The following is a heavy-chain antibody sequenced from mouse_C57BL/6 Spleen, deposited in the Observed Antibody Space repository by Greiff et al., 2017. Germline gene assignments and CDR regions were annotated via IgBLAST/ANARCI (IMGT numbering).Heavy chain of an antibody. J-gene: IGHJ4*01. V-gene: IGHV5-4*03. Sequence: VKLMESGGGLVKPGGSLKLSCAASGFTFSSYAMSWVRQTPEKRLEWVATISDGGSYTYYPDNVKGRFTISRDNAKNNLYLQMSHLQYEDTAMYYCARAGFYYYGSSADYYAMDYWGQGTSVTVSS. D-gene: IGHD1-1*01. CDR1: GFTFSSYA. CDR2: ISDGGSYT. CDR3: ARAGFYYYGSSADYYAMDY.